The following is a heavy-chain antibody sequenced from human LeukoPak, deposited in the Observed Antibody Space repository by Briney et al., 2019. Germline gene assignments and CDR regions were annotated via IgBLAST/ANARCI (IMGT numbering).Heavy chain of an antibody. CDR2: ISGGGDST. V-gene: IGHV3-23*01. J-gene: IGHJ4*02. CDR1: GFTFSSYA. CDR3: AKSSTVLHPVR. Sequence: GGSLRLSCAASGFTFSSYAMSWVRQAPGKGLEWVSSISGGGDSTYYADSVKGRFTISRDNSKNTLYLQMNSLRAEDTAVYYCAKSSTVLHPVRWGQGTLVTVSS. D-gene: IGHD4-17*01.